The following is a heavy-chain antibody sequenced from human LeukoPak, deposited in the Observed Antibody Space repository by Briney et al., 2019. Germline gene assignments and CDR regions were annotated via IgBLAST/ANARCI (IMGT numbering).Heavy chain of an antibody. D-gene: IGHD5-18*01. V-gene: IGHV3-21*03. CDR2: ITSNSRYT. J-gene: IGHJ4*02. CDR1: EFTFSSYS. CDR3: TRHTAMDFDY. Sequence: GGSLRLSCAASEFTFSSYSMNWVRQAPGKGLEWVSSITSNSRYTYYADSVKGRFTISRDDSKSIAYLQMNSLKTEDTAVYYCTRHTAMDFDYWGQGTLVTVSS.